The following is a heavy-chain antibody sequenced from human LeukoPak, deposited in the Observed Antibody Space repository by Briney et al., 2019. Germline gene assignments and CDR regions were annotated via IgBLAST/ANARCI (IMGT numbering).Heavy chain of an antibody. D-gene: IGHD2-21*01. CDR1: GDSVTSSHY. CDR3: AREGYSRFDY. V-gene: IGHV4-4*02. Sequence: SGTLSLTCIVYGDSVTSSHYWSWVRQAPGKGLEWIGEIYHTGNTNFNPSLKSRVTTSLDTSKNQFSLKLNSMTAADTAVYYCAREGYSRFDYWGQGTLVTVSS. J-gene: IGHJ4*02. CDR2: IYHTGNT.